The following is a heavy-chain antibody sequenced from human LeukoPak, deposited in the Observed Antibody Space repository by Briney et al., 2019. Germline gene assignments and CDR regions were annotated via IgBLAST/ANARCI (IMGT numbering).Heavy chain of an antibody. J-gene: IGHJ4*02. V-gene: IGHV3-21*01. Sequence: GESLRLSCTASRFSFSTYSMNWVRQAPGKGLEWVSCISSNSGDLYYADSAKGRFTISRDNAKNSLYLQMNSLRAEDTAVYYCASLHGDYVYWGQGTLVTVSS. D-gene: IGHD4-17*01. CDR2: ISSNSGDL. CDR1: RFSFSTYS. CDR3: ASLHGDYVY.